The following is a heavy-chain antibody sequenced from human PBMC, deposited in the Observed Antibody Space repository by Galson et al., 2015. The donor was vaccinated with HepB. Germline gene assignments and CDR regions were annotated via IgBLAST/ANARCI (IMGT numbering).Heavy chain of an antibody. Sequence: SETLSLTCTVSGASVSNYDWIWIRQSAGKGLEWIGRFSNSGNTNYNPSLKSRVTMSADMSKNQFSLKLTSATAADTAVYYCAREWQLLELGSWLHYLDVWGKGTTVTVSS. J-gene: IGHJ6*03. CDR1: GASVSNYD. D-gene: IGHD6-13*01. CDR3: AREWQLLELGSWLHYLDV. CDR2: FSNSGNT. V-gene: IGHV4-4*07.